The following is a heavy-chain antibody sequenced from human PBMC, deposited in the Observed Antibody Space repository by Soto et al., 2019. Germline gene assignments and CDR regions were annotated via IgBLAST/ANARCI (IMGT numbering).Heavy chain of an antibody. Sequence: QVQLVESGGGVVQPGRSLRLSCAASGFTFSRYGMHWVRQAPGKGLEWVAVIWYDGSNKWYADSVKGRFTISRDNSKNPLYLQMTTLRDEDTAVYYCARDRTALEVRLYYGMAVWGQGTTVTVSS. J-gene: IGHJ6*02. CDR2: IWYDGSNK. V-gene: IGHV3-33*01. CDR3: ARDRTALEVRLYYGMAV. D-gene: IGHD1-7*01. CDR1: GFTFSRYG.